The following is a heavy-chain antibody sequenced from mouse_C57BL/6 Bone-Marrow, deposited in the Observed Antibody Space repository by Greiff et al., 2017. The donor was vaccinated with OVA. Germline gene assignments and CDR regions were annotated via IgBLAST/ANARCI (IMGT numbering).Heavy chain of an antibody. CDR2: IYPRSGNT. CDR3: ARRGGRNYAHYFDY. J-gene: IGHJ2*01. Sequence: QVQLKESGAELARPGASVKLSCKASGYTFTSYGISWVKQRTGHGLEWIGEIYPRSGNTYYNEKFKGKATLTADKSSSTAYMQLRSLTSEDSAVYLFARRGGRNYAHYFDYWGQGTTLTVSS. V-gene: IGHV1-81*01. D-gene: IGHD1-1*01. CDR1: GYTFTSYG.